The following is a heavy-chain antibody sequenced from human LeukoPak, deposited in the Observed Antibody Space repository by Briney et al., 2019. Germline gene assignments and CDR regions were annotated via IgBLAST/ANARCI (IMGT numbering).Heavy chain of an antibody. Sequence: GASVKVSCKASGYTFTGDYVHWVRQAPGQGREWMGWINPKSGGTNYAQKFQGRGTMTRDTTITTAYMELNRPRSDDTAVYYCAREVVATGGIDYWGEGTLVTVSS. J-gene: IGHJ4*02. CDR1: GYTFTGDY. D-gene: IGHD5-12*01. V-gene: IGHV1-2*02. CDR2: INPKSGGT. CDR3: AREVVATGGIDY.